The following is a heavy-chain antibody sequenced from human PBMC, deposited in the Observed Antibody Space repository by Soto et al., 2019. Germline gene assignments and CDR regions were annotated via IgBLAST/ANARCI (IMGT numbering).Heavy chain of an antibody. CDR1: GFSFSSYS. CDR2: ISSSASHI. D-gene: IGHD2-15*01. V-gene: IGHV3-21*01. J-gene: IGHJ5*02. CDR3: ANGYTGYCSGGTCYWFDP. Sequence: EVQLVESGGGLVKPGGSLRLSCAASGFSFSSYSMNWVRQAPGKGLEWVSSISSSASHINYGDSVKGRFTISRDNTKKSLYTQMNSRRAEDTAVYYCANGYTGYCSGGTCYWFDPWGQGTLVTVSS.